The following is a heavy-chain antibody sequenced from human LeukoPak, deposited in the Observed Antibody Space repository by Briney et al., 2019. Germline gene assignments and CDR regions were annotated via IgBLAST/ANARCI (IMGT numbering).Heavy chain of an antibody. Sequence: GESLKISCKGSGYSFTSYWIGWVRQMPGKGLEWMEIIYPGDSDTRYSPSFQGQVTISADKSISTAYLQWSSLKASDTAMYYCARRLIYSSGYYSRNWFDPWGQGTLVTVSS. V-gene: IGHV5-51*01. D-gene: IGHD3-22*01. CDR3: ARRLIYSSGYYSRNWFDP. J-gene: IGHJ5*02. CDR2: IYPGDSDT. CDR1: GYSFTSYW.